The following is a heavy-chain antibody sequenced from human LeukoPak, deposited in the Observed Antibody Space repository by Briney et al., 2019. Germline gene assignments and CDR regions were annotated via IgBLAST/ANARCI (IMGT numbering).Heavy chain of an antibody. D-gene: IGHD5-24*01. CDR2: IYYSGST. Sequence: SETLSLTCTVSGGSISSSSYYWGWIRQPPGKGLEWIGSIYYSGSTYYNPSLKSRVTISVDTSKNQFSLKLSSVTAADTAVYYCARQGFHDGYNSGAFDIWGQGTMVTVSS. V-gene: IGHV4-39*01. CDR1: GGSISSSSYY. CDR3: ARQGFHDGYNSGAFDI. J-gene: IGHJ3*02.